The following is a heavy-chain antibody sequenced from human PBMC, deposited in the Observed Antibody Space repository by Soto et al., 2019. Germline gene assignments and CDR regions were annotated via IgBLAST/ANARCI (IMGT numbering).Heavy chain of an antibody. Sequence: QVQFIQSGAEVKKPGASVKVSCKASGYTFTYSAIHWVRQAPGQRLEWMGWINAGNGHTKYSQRFQGRVTIDRDTFASTAYMELSSLRSEDTAVYFCARDGPTYYILSGRYHYAMDVWGQGTTVTVSS. CDR1: GYTFTYSA. V-gene: IGHV1-3*01. CDR3: ARDGPTYYILSGRYHYAMDV. CDR2: INAGNGHT. D-gene: IGHD3-9*01. J-gene: IGHJ6*02.